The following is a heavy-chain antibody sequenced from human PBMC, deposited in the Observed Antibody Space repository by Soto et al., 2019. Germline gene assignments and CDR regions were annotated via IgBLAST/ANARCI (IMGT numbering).Heavy chain of an antibody. V-gene: IGHV3-30*18. CDR3: AKGAARTARPAEAEYFQH. CDR2: ISYDGSNK. J-gene: IGHJ1*01. CDR1: GFTFSSYG. D-gene: IGHD6-6*01. Sequence: QVQLVESGGGVVQPGRSLRLSCAASGFTFSSYGMHWVRQAPGKGLEWVAVISYDGSNKYYADSVKGRFTISRDNSKNTLYLHMNSLRAEDTAVYYCAKGAARTARPAEAEYFQHWGQGTLVTVSS.